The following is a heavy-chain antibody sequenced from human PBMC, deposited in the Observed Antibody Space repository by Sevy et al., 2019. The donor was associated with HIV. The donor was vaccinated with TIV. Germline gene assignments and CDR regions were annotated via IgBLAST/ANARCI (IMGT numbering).Heavy chain of an antibody. J-gene: IGHJ6*02. Sequence: GGSLRLSCAASGFTFSIYAIHWVRQAPGKGLEWVTVISYDGGNIYYADSVKGRFTVSRDNSKDTVYLQMNSLRPEDTAVYYCARDFPSAVINPFYYYGMDVWGQGTTVTVSS. CDR3: ARDFPSAVINPFYYYGMDV. D-gene: IGHD2-21*01. CDR2: ISYDGGNI. V-gene: IGHV3-30*04. CDR1: GFTFSIYA.